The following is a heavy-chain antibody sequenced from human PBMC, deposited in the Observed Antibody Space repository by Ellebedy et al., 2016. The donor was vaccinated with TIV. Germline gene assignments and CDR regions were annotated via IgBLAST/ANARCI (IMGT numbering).Heavy chain of an antibody. J-gene: IGHJ5*02. CDR1: GFSFGTYW. Sequence: PGGSLRLSCAASGFSFGTYWMSWVRQAPGKGLEWVGNIKKDGSGEYYADSVKGRFTISRDNAKNSLYLQMDSLRAEDTAVYYCARDSLPVGTNWFDPWGQGTLVTVSS. CDR3: ARDSLPVGTNWFDP. D-gene: IGHD2-2*01. CDR2: IKKDGSGE. V-gene: IGHV3-7*03.